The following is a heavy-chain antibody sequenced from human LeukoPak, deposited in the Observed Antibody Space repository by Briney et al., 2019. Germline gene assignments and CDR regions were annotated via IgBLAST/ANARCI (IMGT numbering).Heavy chain of an antibody. J-gene: IGHJ2*01. CDR1: GFTFSNYG. CDR2: IQYDGSNK. Sequence: GGSLRLSCAASGFTFSNYGMHWVRQAPGKGLEWVAFIQYDGSNKYYADSVKGRFTISRDNSKNTLYLQMNSLRAEDTALYYCAKDKASSGYWYFDLWGRGTLVTVPS. V-gene: IGHV3-30*02. D-gene: IGHD3-22*01. CDR3: AKDKASSGYWYFDL.